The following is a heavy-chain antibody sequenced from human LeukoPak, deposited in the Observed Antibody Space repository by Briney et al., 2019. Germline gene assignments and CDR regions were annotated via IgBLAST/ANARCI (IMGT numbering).Heavy chain of an antibody. D-gene: IGHD5-18*01. Sequence: SETLSLTCSVSGASIRTYYWNWIRQSPGKGLEWVGYMYHSGTSNYNPSLERRVTISLDTPTNNLYLTLTSVTAADTAVYYCATTRGYSTNDAFDIWGQGTRVTVSS. CDR3: ATTRGYSTNDAFDI. V-gene: IGHV4-59*01. CDR1: GASIRTYY. CDR2: MYHSGTS. J-gene: IGHJ3*02.